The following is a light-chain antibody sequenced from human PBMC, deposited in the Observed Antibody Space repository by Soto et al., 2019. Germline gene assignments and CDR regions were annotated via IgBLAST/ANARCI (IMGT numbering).Light chain of an antibody. V-gene: IGLV1-47*01. Sequence: QAVVTQPPSASGTPGQRVTISCSGSSSNIGSNFVYWYQQFPGTAPKLLIYRNNQRPSGVPDRFSGSKACTSASLAISGLPSEDEADYYCAAWDDSLSGWVFGGGTKLTVL. J-gene: IGLJ3*02. CDR1: SSNIGSNF. CDR2: RNN. CDR3: AAWDDSLSGWV.